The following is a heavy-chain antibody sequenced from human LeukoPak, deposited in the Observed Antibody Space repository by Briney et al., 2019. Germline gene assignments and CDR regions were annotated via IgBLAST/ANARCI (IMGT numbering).Heavy chain of an antibody. V-gene: IGHV3-20*04. CDR2: INWNGGST. D-gene: IGHD6-6*01. J-gene: IGHJ4*02. Sequence: GGSLRLSCAASGFTFDDYGMSWVRQAPGKGLEWVSGINWNGGSTGYADSVKGRFTISRDNAKNSLYLQMNSLRAEDTALYYCARGIAARDWGSRVFDYWGQGTLVTVSS. CDR3: ARGIAARDWGSRVFDY. CDR1: GFTFDDYG.